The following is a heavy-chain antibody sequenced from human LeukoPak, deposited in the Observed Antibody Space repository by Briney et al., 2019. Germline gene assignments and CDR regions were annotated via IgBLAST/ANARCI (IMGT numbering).Heavy chain of an antibody. V-gene: IGHV4-34*01. D-gene: IGHD3-10*01. J-gene: IGHJ4*02. CDR2: INHSVST. Sequence: PSETLSLTCAVYGGSFSGYYLSWIRQPPGKGLELIGEINHSVSTNYNPSLKSRVTISVDTSKNQFSLKLSSVTAADTAVYYCARLFPVVRGVSDYWGQGTLVTVSS. CDR1: GGSFSGYY. CDR3: ARLFPVVRGVSDY.